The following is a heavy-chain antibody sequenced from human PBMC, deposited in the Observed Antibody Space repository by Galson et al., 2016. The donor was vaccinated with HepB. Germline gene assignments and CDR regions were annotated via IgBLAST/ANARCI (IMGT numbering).Heavy chain of an antibody. D-gene: IGHD2-21*01. CDR1: GFTVSASS. CDR2: IHRGGGT. J-gene: IGHJ4*02. Sequence: SLRLSCAASGFTVSASSMTWVRQAPGKGLEWVSTIHRGGGTYYTYSVKGRFTIARDSSKNTLYLQMSSLKVEDTAVYHCAVVGDVSRDWGQETLVTVSS. CDR3: AVVGDVSRD. V-gene: IGHV3-66*01.